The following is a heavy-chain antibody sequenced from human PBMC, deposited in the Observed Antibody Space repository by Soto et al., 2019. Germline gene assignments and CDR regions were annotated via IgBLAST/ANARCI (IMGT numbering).Heavy chain of an antibody. D-gene: IGHD5-18*01. CDR1: GGTFSDYA. J-gene: IGHJ6*02. CDR3: ARDWIQLRLGKYSFNGMEV. V-gene: IGHV1-69*06. CDR2: IVPRFGSP. Sequence: QVQLVQSGAEMRKPGSSLRVSCKASGGTFSDYAFSWVRQAPGQGLEWMGGIVPRFGSPNYAQKFGGRVTITADTYSSTVYRALSSLRFDDTAVYFCARDWIQLRLGKYSFNGMEVWGQGTTIIVSS.